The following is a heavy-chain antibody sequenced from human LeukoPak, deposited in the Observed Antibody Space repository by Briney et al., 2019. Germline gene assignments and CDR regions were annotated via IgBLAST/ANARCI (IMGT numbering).Heavy chain of an antibody. CDR1: GFTFSSYG. D-gene: IGHD6-6*01. CDR2: ISYDGSNK. CDR3: ARDRGSMEAARKGDAFDI. Sequence: GRSLRLSCAASGFTFSSYGMHWVRQAPGKGLEWVAVISYDGSNKYYADSVKDRFTISRDNSKNTLYLQMNSLRAEDTAVYYCARDRGSMEAARKGDAFDIWGQGTMVTVSS. J-gene: IGHJ3*02. V-gene: IGHV3-30*03.